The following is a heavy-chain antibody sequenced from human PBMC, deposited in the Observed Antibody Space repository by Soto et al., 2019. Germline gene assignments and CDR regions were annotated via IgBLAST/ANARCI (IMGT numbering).Heavy chain of an antibody. D-gene: IGHD1-1*01. CDR2: VHYSGST. CDR1: DGPIKSLNYF. Sequence: QVQLQESGPGLVKPSETLALSCSVSDGPIKSLNYFWGWIRQSPDKGLEWIGNVHYSGSTHYNPSLESRVSISIDTSNNEFSLRLTSVSATDTAIYYCARVSRVTTSGFDPWGHGTLVTVSS. CDR3: ARVSRVTTSGFDP. J-gene: IGHJ5*02. V-gene: IGHV4-39*01.